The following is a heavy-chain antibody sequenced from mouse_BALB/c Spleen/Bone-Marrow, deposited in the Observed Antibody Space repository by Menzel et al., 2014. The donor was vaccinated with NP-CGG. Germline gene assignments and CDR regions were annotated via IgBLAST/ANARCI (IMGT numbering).Heavy chain of an antibody. D-gene: IGHD3-3*01. CDR2: IHLSDSES. J-gene: IGHJ3*01. V-gene: IGHV1-74*04. CDR1: GYSFTSYW. CDR3: TRYDLTTRAFAY. Sequence: LVESGAELVRPGASVKLSCKASGYSFTSYWMNCVKQRPGQGLEWIGMIHLSDSESRLNQKSKDKATLTVDKSSSTAYMQLSSPTSEDSAVYYCTRYDLTTRAFAYWGQGTLVTVSA.